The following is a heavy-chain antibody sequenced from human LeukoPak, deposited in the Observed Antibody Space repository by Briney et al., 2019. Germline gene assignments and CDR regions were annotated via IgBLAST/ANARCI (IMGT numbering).Heavy chain of an antibody. J-gene: IGHJ4*02. CDR3: ARVFGGSYFSDY. Sequence: SETLSLTCTVSGYSISSGYYWGWIRQPPGKGLEWIGSIYHSGSTYYNPSLKSRVTISVDTSKNQFSLKLSSVTAADTAVYYCARVFGGSYFSDYWGQGTLVTVSS. D-gene: IGHD1-26*01. CDR1: GYSISSGYY. CDR2: IYHSGST. V-gene: IGHV4-38-2*02.